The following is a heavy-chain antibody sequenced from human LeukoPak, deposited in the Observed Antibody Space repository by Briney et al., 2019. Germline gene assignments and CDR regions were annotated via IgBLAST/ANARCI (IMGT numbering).Heavy chain of an antibody. J-gene: IGHJ4*02. V-gene: IGHV3-23*01. D-gene: IGHD2-15*01. CDR1: GFTFSSYA. CDR2: ISGSGGST. Sequence: PGGSLRLSCAASGFTFSSYAMSWVRQAPGKGLEWVSAISGSGGSTYYADSVKGRFTISRDNSKNTLYLQMNSLRVDDTAVYYCARDRMGGSFDYWGQGTLVTVSS. CDR3: ARDRMGGSFDY.